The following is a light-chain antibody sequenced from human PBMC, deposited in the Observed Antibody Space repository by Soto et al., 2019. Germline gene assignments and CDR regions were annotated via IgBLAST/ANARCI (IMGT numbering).Light chain of an antibody. J-gene: IGLJ1*01. V-gene: IGLV2-8*01. CDR3: SSFAGTNSRYV. CDR2: EVT. Sequence: QSALTQPPSASGSPGQSVTISCTGTSSDVGGYNFVSWYQQLPGKAPKLMIYEVTKRPSGVPDRFSGSKSGNTASLTVSGLQDEDEADYYCSSFAGTNSRYVFGTGTKVTVL. CDR1: SSDVGGYNF.